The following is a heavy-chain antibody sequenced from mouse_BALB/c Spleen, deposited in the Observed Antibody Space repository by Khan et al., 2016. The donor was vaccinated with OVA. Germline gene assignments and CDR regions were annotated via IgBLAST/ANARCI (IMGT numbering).Heavy chain of an antibody. D-gene: IGHD1-1*01. V-gene: IGHV2-3*01. CDR1: GFSLNSYG. CDR2: IWGDGST. CDR3: AKFTPDYYSMDY. J-gene: IGHJ4*01. Sequence: QVQLKESGPGLVAPSQSLSITCTVSGFSLNSYGVNWVRQPPGKGLEWMGVIWGDGSTNYHSALKSRLIISKDDSKSQVFLKLNSLQTDDTATYYCAKFTPDYYSMDYWGQGTSVTVSS.